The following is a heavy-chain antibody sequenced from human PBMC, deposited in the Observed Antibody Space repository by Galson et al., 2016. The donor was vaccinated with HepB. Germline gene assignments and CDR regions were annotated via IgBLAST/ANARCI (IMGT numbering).Heavy chain of an antibody. V-gene: IGHV1-18*01. CDR1: GYTFISYG. J-gene: IGHJ4*02. CDR3: ARAPGYYDSSGYYDTPEIEMDV. CDR2: IGVHTGRT. D-gene: IGHD3-22*01. Sequence: SVKVSCKASGYTFISYGISWVRQAPGQGLEWMAWIGVHTGRTKYARDLQGRITVTTDKATSTAYMELRSLRSDDSAAYYCARAPGYYDSSGYYDTPEIEMDVWGQGNLVTVST.